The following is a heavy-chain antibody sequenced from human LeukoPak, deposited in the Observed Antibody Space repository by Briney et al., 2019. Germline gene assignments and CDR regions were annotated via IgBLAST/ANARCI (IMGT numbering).Heavy chain of an antibody. CDR1: GYTFTGYY. CDR3: ARLNPKYFSGGSCPDY. J-gene: IGHJ4*02. Sequence: ASXKVSCKASGYTFTGYYMHWVRQAPGQGIEWMGRINPNSGGTNYAQKFQGRVTMTRDTSISTAYMELSRLRSDDTAVYYCARLNPKYFSGGSCPDYWGQGTLVTVSS. V-gene: IGHV1-2*06. CDR2: INPNSGGT. D-gene: IGHD2-15*01.